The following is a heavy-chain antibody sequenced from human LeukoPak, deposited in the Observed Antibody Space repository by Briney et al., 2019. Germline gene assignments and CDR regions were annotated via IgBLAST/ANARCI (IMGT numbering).Heavy chain of an antibody. V-gene: IGHV1-69*05. CDR3: ARTPQHSYYYYNMDV. D-gene: IGHD5-18*01. J-gene: IGHJ6*03. Sequence: GASVKVSCKASGGTFCTYAITWVRQAPGQGLEWMGGIIPIFGTANYARKFQDRVTITTDASTSTVYMELTSLRSEDTAVYYCARTPQHSYYYYNMDVWGKGTTVTVAS. CDR2: IIPIFGTA. CDR1: GGTFCTYA.